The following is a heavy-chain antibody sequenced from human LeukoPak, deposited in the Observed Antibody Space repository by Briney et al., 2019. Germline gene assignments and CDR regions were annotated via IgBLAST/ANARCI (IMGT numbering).Heavy chain of an antibody. J-gene: IGHJ5*02. CDR1: GYTFTNYV. D-gene: IGHD3-3*01. Sequence: ASLRVSCKASGYTFTNYVITWVRQATGHGREWRGGMNPNSGNTGSAQNFQGRVTITRNTSIGTAYMELSSLRSEDTAVYYCARTYSFWSGPEGWFDPWGQGTLVTVSP. CDR3: ARTYSFWSGPEGWFDP. CDR2: MNPNSGNT. V-gene: IGHV1-8*03.